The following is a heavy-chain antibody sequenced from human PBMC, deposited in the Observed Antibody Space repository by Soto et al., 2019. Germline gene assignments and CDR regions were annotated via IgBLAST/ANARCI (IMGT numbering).Heavy chain of an antibody. Sequence: PGGSLRLSCAASGFTFSSYSMNWVRQAPGKGLEWVSYISSSSSTIYYADSVKGRFTISRDNAKNSLYLQMNSLRDEDTAVYYCASLSYCSGGSCYFRRGYGMDVWGQGTTVTVSS. CDR2: ISSSSSTI. V-gene: IGHV3-48*02. D-gene: IGHD2-15*01. CDR3: ASLSYCSGGSCYFRRGYGMDV. CDR1: GFTFSSYS. J-gene: IGHJ6*02.